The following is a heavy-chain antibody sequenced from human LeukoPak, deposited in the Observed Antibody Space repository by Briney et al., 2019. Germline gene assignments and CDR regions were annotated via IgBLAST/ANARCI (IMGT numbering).Heavy chain of an antibody. J-gene: IGHJ4*02. CDR3: VKGVTMVRGSREFDY. Sequence: PGGSLRLPCTASGFSFSNSAMTWVRQAPGKGLQWVSSIGGGRSSYYAGSVKRRFTISRENSKNTVYLQMNNLRAEDTAIFYCVKGVTMVRGSREFDYWGQGTLVTVSS. CDR1: GFSFSNSA. V-gene: IGHV3-23*01. D-gene: IGHD3-10*01. CDR2: IGGGRSS.